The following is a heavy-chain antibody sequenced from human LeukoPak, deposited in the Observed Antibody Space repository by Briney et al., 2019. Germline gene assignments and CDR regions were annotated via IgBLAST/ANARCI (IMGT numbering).Heavy chain of an antibody. CDR2: IRYDGSNK. V-gene: IGHV3-30*02. CDR3: AKGGLSLAGTDY. J-gene: IGHJ4*02. D-gene: IGHD6-19*01. Sequence: GGSLRLSCEGSGFTFSSFGMSWVRQAPGKGLEWVAFIRYDGSNKYYADSVKGRFTISRDNSKNTLYLQMNSLRPEDTAVYYCAKGGLSLAGTDYWGQGTLVTVSS. CDR1: GFTFSSFG.